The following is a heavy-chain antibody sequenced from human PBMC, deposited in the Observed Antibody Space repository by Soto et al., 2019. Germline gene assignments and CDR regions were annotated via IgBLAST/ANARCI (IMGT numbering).Heavy chain of an antibody. V-gene: IGHV4-39*01. CDR2: IKYSGTT. CDR1: GGSISSSRCH. CDR3: ARHPNSGWLGY. J-gene: IGHJ4*02. Sequence: PSETLSLTCTVSGGSISSSRCHWGWIRQPPGKGLEWIASIKYSGTTFYNPSLKSRVTLSVDTSKNQFALKLSSVTAADTAVFYCARHPNSGWLGYWGQGILVTVSS. D-gene: IGHD5-12*01.